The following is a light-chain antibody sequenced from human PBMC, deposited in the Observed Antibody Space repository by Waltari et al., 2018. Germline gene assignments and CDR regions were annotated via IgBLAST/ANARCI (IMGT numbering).Light chain of an antibody. CDR1: QSVSNSY. CDR3: QQYNSSPPR. CDR2: GAS. Sequence: EIVLTQSPGTLSLSPGERGTLSCRASQSVSNSYLAWYQQKPGQAPRLLIYGASSRATGIPDRFSGSGSGTDFTFTISRLEPEDFAVYYCQQYNSSPPRFGQGTKVEIK. V-gene: IGKV3-20*01. J-gene: IGKJ1*01.